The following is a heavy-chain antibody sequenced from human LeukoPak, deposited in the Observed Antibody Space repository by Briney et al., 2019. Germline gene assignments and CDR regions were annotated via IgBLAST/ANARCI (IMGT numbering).Heavy chain of an antibody. CDR2: IYYSGST. CDR3: ARPSTYYYGSGSYDYAFDI. V-gene: IGHV4-39*07. J-gene: IGHJ3*02. CDR1: GGSISSSSYY. Sequence: SETLSLTCTVSGGSISSSSYYWGWIRQPPGRGLEWIGSIYYSGSTYYNPSLKSRVTISVDTSKNQFSLKLSSVTAADTAVYYCARPSTYYYGSGSYDYAFDIWGQGTMVTVSS. D-gene: IGHD3-10*01.